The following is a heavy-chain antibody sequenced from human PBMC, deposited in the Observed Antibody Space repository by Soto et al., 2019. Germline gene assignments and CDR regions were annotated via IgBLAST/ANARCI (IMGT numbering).Heavy chain of an antibody. D-gene: IGHD5-12*01. CDR3: SRVSGYYLPDY. CDR2: INAGNGNT. J-gene: IGHJ4*02. CDR1: GYTFTNYA. Sequence: QVQLVQSGAEEKKPGASVKVSCKASGYTFTNYAMHWVRQAPGQRLEWMGWINAGNGNTKYSQKFQGRVTITRDTSANTAYMELSSLRSEDTAVYYCSRVSGYYLPDYWGQETLVTVSS. V-gene: IGHV1-3*05.